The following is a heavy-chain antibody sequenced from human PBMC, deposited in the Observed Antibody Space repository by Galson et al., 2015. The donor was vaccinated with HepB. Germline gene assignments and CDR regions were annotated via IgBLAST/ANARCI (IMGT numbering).Heavy chain of an antibody. J-gene: IGHJ5*02. V-gene: IGHV3-48*02. D-gene: IGHD6-19*01. Sequence: SLRLSCAASGFTFSSYSMNWVRQAPGKGLEWVSYISSSSSTICYADSVKGRFTISRDNAKNSLYLQMNSLRDEDTAVYYCARDGVGSSGWYDLEPRYNWFDPWGQGTLVTVSS. CDR1: GFTFSSYS. CDR3: ARDGVGSSGWYDLEPRYNWFDP. CDR2: ISSSSSTI.